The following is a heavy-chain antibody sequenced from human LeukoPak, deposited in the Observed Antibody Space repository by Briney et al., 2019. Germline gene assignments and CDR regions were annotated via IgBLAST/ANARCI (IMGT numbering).Heavy chain of an antibody. J-gene: IGHJ4*02. D-gene: IGHD6-19*01. CDR2: IKQDGSEK. Sequence: GGSLRLSCAASGFTFSSYWMSWVRQAPGKGLEWVANIKQDGSEKYYVDSVKGRFTISRDNAKNSLYLQMNSLRAEDTAVYYCARGPSYSSGWYAGYFDYWGQGTLVTVSS. V-gene: IGHV3-7*01. CDR1: GFTFSSYW. CDR3: ARGPSYSSGWYAGYFDY.